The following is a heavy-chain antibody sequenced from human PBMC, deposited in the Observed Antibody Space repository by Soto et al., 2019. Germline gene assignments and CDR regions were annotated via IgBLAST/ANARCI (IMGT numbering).Heavy chain of an antibody. CDR1: GFTFSSYA. CDR2: ISGSGGST. J-gene: IGHJ4*02. V-gene: IGHV3-23*01. CDR3: AKGVGGLVLFFDY. Sequence: GGSLRLSCAASGFTFSSYAMSWVRQAPGKGLEWVSAISGSGGSTYYADSVKGRFTISRDNSKNTLYLQMNSLRAEDTALYYCAKGVGGLVLFFDYWGQGTLVTVSS. D-gene: IGHD6-6*01.